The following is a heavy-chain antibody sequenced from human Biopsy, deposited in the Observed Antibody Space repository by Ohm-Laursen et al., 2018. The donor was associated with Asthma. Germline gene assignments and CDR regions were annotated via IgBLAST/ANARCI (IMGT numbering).Heavy chain of an antibody. D-gene: IGHD6-19*01. J-gene: IGHJ4*02. Sequence: SLRLSCTASRFTYEMHWVRQAPGKGLEWVAVISYDGSSIYYADSVKGRFTISRDNSKNTLSLQMNSLTAEDTAVYYCAREGVAGTHIEDWGQGTQVTVSS. CDR2: ISYDGSSI. V-gene: IGHV3-30-3*01. CDR3: AREGVAGTHIED. CDR1: RFTYE.